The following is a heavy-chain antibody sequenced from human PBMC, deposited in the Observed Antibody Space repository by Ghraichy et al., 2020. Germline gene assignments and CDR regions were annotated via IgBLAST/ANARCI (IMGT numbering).Heavy chain of an antibody. Sequence: GGSLRLSCAASGFTFSGFSLNWVRQAPGKGLEWVSYISSSGNTIYYADSVKGRFTISRDSAKNSLFLQMDSLRDEDTAVYYCARDVFGYYGMDVGGQGTTGTGSS. CDR3: ARDVFGYYGMDV. D-gene: IGHD3-16*01. V-gene: IGHV3-48*02. CDR2: ISSSGNTI. CDR1: GFTFSGFS. J-gene: IGHJ6*02.